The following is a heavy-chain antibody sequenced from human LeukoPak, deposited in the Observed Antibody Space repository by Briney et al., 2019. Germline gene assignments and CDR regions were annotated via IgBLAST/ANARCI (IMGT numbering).Heavy chain of an antibody. CDR3: EKGASSDWYSSSFDP. CDR1: GFTFNRYG. D-gene: IGHD6-19*01. Sequence: PGGSLRLSCEASGFTFNRYGMSWVRQAPGKGLEWVSAISGSGGSTYYADSVKGRFTISRDNSKNTLYLQMNSLRAEDTAVYCCEKGASSDWYSSSFDPWGQGTLVTVSS. CDR2: ISGSGGST. J-gene: IGHJ5*02. V-gene: IGHV3-23*01.